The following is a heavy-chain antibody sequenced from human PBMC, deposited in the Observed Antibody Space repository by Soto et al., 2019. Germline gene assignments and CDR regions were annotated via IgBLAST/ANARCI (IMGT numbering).Heavy chain of an antibody. CDR2: IYYSGST. CDR1: GGSISSGGYY. D-gene: IGHD3-10*01. V-gene: IGHV4-31*03. CDR3: ASSDFLTMVRGWGLGYFDL. J-gene: IGHJ2*01. Sequence: QVQLQESGPGLVKPSQTLSLTCTVSGGSISSGGYYWSWIRQHPGKGLEWIGYIYYSGSTYYNPSLKSRVTISVDTSKNQFSLKLSSVTAADTAVYYCASSDFLTMVRGWGLGYFDLWGRGTLVTVSS.